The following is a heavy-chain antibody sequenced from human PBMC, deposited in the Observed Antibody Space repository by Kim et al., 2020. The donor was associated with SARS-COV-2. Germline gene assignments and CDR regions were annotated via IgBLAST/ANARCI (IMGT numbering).Heavy chain of an antibody. CDR3: AREGSGSYNWLDP. V-gene: IGHV1-3*01. D-gene: IGHD3-10*01. CDR1: GYTFDTYA. CDR2: INGGNGNT. Sequence: ASVKVSCKASGYTFDTYALYWGRQAPGQRFEWMGWINGGNGNTRYSQNSQGRVTITRDTSATTAYMELSSLTSKDTAVYYCAREGSGSYNWLDPWGQGTLVTVSS. J-gene: IGHJ5*02.